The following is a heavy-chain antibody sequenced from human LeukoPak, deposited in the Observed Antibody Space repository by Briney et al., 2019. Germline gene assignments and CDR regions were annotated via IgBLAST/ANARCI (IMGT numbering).Heavy chain of an antibody. CDR2: IYPGDSDT. CDR3: ARLPYCGGDCYPNWFDT. CDR1: GYSFTSYW. Sequence: GESLKISCKGSGYSFTSYWIGWVRQMPGKGLEWMGIIYPGDSDTRYSPSFQGQVAISVDKSIRTAYLQWSSLKASDIAMYYCARLPYCGGDCYPNWFDTWGQGTLVTVS. V-gene: IGHV5-51*01. D-gene: IGHD2-21*02. J-gene: IGHJ5*02.